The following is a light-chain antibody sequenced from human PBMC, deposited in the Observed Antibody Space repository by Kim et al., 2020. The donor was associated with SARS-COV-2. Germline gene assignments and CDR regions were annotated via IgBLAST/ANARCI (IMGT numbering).Light chain of an antibody. V-gene: IGKV3-11*01. CDR1: RSISNF. CDR3: QQRNNWPLT. J-gene: IGKJ4*01. Sequence: LAPGIKTTLSCRASRSISNFLAWYQQKPGQAPRLLISDVFERATGVPARFTASGSGTDFTLTISSLEPEDFAVYYCQQRNNWPLTFGGGTKVDIK. CDR2: DVF.